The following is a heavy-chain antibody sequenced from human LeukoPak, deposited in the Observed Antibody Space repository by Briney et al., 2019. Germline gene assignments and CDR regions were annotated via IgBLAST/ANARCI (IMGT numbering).Heavy chain of an antibody. Sequence: KPSETLSLTCTVSGGSISSSDYFWAWVRQPPGKGLEWIGDFYYNGVTSYDPSLKSRVTISVDTSKNQFSLNLTSVTAADTAVYHCVRRNYVSGRIDPWGQGTLVTVSS. D-gene: IGHD3-16*01. V-gene: IGHV4-39*01. J-gene: IGHJ5*02. CDR2: FYYNGVT. CDR1: GGSISSSDYF. CDR3: VRRNYVSGRIDP.